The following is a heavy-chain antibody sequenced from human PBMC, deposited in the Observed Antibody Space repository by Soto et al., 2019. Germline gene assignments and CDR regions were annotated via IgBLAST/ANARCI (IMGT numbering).Heavy chain of an antibody. J-gene: IGHJ4*02. CDR2: ISWNSGSI. CDR1: GFTFDDYA. D-gene: IGHD3-10*01. Sequence: EVQLVESGGGLVQPGRSLRLSCAASGFTFDDYAMHWVRQAPGKGLEWVSGISWNSGSIGYVDSVKGRFTISRDNAKNSLYLQMNSLRAEDTALYYCAKGYYGSGSYFDYWGQGTLVTVSS. CDR3: AKGYYGSGSYFDY. V-gene: IGHV3-9*01.